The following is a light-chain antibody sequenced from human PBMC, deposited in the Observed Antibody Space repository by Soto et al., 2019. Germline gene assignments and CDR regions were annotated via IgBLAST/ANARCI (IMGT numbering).Light chain of an antibody. CDR2: GAS. Sequence: EIVLTQSPGTLSLSPGERATLSCRASQSVSSSYLAWYQQKPGQAPRLLIYGASSRATVIPDRFSGSGSGTDFTLTISRLKPEDFAVYYCQQYGSSRYTFGQGTKLEIK. CDR3: QQYGSSRYT. V-gene: IGKV3-20*01. CDR1: QSVSSSY. J-gene: IGKJ2*01.